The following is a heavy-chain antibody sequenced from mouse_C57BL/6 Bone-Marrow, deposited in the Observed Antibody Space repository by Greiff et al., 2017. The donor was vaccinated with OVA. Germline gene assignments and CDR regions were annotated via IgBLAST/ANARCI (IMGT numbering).Heavy chain of an antibody. CDR1: GYTFTDYY. Sequence: VQLQQSGPELVKPGASVKISCKASGYTFTDYYMNWVKQSHGKSLEWIGDINPNNGGTSYNQKFKGKATLTVDKSSSTAYMELRSLTSEDSAVYYCARHDGYYPFAYWGQGTLVTVSA. CDR2: INPNNGGT. V-gene: IGHV1-26*01. D-gene: IGHD2-3*01. CDR3: ARHDGYYPFAY. J-gene: IGHJ3*01.